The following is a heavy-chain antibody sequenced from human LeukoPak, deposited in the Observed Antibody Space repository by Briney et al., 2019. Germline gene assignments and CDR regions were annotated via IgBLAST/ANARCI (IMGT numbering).Heavy chain of an antibody. V-gene: IGHV4-4*07. CDR3: ARAVRLWFGEFFDY. D-gene: IGHD3-10*01. CDR2: IYTSGST. J-gene: IGHJ4*02. CDR1: GGSISSYY. Sequence: PSETLSLTCTVSGGSISSYYWSWIRQPAGKGLEWIGRIYTSGSTNYNPSLKSRVTMSVDTSKNQFSLQLNSVTPEDTAVYYCARAVRLWFGEFFDYWGQGTLVTVSS.